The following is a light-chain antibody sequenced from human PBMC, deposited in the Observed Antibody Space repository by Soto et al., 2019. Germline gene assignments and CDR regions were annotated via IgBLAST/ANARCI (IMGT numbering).Light chain of an antibody. V-gene: IGKV3-15*01. CDR2: GPS. CDR3: QQSYSSLWT. J-gene: IGKJ1*01. Sequence: EIVLTQSPGTVSLSPRERVTLTFRASQNVSTNVAWYQLKPGQAPRLLIYGPSTRASGIPARFSGSGSGTDFTLTISRLQREDFATYYCQQSYSSLWTFGQGTKVDIK. CDR1: QNVSTN.